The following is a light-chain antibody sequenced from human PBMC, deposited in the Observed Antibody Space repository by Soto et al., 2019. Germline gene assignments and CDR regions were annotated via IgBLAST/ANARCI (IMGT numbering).Light chain of an antibody. CDR3: QEHYASPFT. Sequence: DIVMTQSPDSLAVSLGEVATINCKSSQTLFSSSSNKNYLAWFQRKPRQPPKLLISWASTRESGVPDRFSGSGSGTDFTLTISSLQAEDVAVYYCQEHYASPFTFGPGTKVEIK. V-gene: IGKV4-1*01. J-gene: IGKJ3*01. CDR2: WAS. CDR1: QTLFSSSSNKNY.